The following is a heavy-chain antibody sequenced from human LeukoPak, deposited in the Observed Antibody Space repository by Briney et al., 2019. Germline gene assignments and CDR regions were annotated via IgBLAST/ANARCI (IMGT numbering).Heavy chain of an antibody. CDR2: IYYSGST. CDR3: ARIPFYCRGGSCYAHFDY. J-gene: IGHJ4*02. CDR1: GGSISSYY. D-gene: IGHD2-15*01. Sequence: PSETLSLTCTVSGGSISSYYWSWIRQPPGKGLEWIGYIYYSGSTNYNPSLKSRVTISVDTSKNQFSLKLSSVTAADTAVYYCARIPFYCRGGSCYAHFDYWGQGTLVTVSS. V-gene: IGHV4-59*01.